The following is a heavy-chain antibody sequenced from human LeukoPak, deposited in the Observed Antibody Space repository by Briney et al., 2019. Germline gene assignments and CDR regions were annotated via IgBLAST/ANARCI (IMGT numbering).Heavy chain of an antibody. CDR2: ISGSGSST. V-gene: IGHV3-23*01. CDR3: AKDWGRYYYDSSGYPDY. D-gene: IGHD3-22*01. CDR1: GFTFSTYV. J-gene: IGHJ4*02. Sequence: GGSLRLSCAASGFTFSTYVMSWVRQAPGKGLEWVSTISGSGSSTYYADSVKGRFAISRDNSKNTLYLQMNSLRAEDTAVYYCAKDWGRYYYDSSGYPDYWGQGTLVTVSS.